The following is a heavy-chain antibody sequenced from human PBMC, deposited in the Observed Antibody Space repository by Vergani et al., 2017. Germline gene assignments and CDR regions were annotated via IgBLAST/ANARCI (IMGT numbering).Heavy chain of an antibody. CDR3: ARRADSMGFDY. CDR1: GYTFTSYY. D-gene: IGHD3-22*01. Sequence: QVQLVQSGAEVKKPGASVKVSCKASGYTFTSYYMHWVRQAPGQGLEWMGIINPSGCSPSSAHKLQGRVNMTRDTSTSTGYMVLSSLRSEDTAVYYGARRADSMGFDYGGQGTLVTSSA. V-gene: IGHV1-46*01. CDR2: INPSGCSP. J-gene: IGHJ4*02.